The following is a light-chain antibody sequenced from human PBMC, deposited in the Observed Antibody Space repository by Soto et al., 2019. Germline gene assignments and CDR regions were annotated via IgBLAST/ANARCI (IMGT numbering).Light chain of an antibody. V-gene: IGKV3-15*01. J-gene: IGKJ2*01. CDR2: GAS. Sequence: EIVMTQSPATLSVSPGERATLSCRASQSVSSNLAWYQQKPGQAPRLLIYGASTRATGIPARFSGSGSGTEFTLAISGLQSEDFAVYYCQQYNNSPLFGQGTKLEIK. CDR1: QSVSSN. CDR3: QQYNNSPL.